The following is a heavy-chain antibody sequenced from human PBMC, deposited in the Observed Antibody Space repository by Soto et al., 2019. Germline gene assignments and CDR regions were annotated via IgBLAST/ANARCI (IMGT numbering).Heavy chain of an antibody. D-gene: IGHD1-1*01. CDR2: MSGSGGST. Sequence: EVQLLESGGGLVQPGESLRLSCAASGFSFSSSAISWVRQAPGKGLEWVSAMSGSGGSTYYADSVKGRFTISRDNSKNTLYLQMNSLRAEDTAVYYCAIEGVNDFDHWGQGTLVTVSS. J-gene: IGHJ4*02. V-gene: IGHV3-23*01. CDR3: AIEGVNDFDH. CDR1: GFSFSSSA.